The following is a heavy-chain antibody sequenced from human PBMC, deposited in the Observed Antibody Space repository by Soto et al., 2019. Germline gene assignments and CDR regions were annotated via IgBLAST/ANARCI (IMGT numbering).Heavy chain of an antibody. CDR3: ARGIVATYGMDV. CDR1: GFTFSSYA. Sequence: EVQLVESGGGLVQPGGSLRLSCAASGFTFSSYAMHWVRQAPGKGLEYVSAISSNGGSTYYANSVKGRFTISRDNSKNTLYLQMGRLRAEDMAVYYCARGIVATYGMDVWGQGTTVTVSS. V-gene: IGHV3-64*01. J-gene: IGHJ6*02. CDR2: ISSNGGST. D-gene: IGHD5-12*01.